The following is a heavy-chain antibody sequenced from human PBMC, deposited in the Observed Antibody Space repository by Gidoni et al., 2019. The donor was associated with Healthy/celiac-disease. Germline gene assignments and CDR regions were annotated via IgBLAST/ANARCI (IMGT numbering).Heavy chain of an antibody. Sequence: EVQLVQSGAEVKKPGSSLKISCKGSGYSFTIYWIGWVRQMPGKGLEWMGIIYPGDSDTRYSPSFQGQVTISADKSISTAYLQWSSLKASDTAMYYCARHILAAAALGNYYYYMDVWGKGTTVTVSS. CDR2: IYPGDSDT. CDR1: GYSFTIYW. CDR3: ARHILAAAALGNYYYYMDV. D-gene: IGHD6-13*01. J-gene: IGHJ6*03. V-gene: IGHV5-51*01.